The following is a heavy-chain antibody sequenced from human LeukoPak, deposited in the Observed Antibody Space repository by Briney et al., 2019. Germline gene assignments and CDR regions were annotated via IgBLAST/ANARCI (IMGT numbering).Heavy chain of an antibody. CDR1: GYTFRNYD. CDR3: ARGNNWYDH. J-gene: IGHJ5*02. Sequence: ASVKVSCKASGYTFRNYDIVWVRQATGQGLEWMGWMKPDNGNTGYIGMFQGRLTLTRDTSINTAYLELSNLRSEDTAVYYCARGNNWYDHWGQGTLVTVPS. V-gene: IGHV1-8*03. CDR2: MKPDNGNT.